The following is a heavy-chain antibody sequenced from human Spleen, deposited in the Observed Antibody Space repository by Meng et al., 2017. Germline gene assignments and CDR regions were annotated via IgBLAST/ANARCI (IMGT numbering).Heavy chain of an antibody. D-gene: IGHD6-19*01. CDR2: ISYSGST. Sequence: QLQLQESGPGPVGPSDTLSLTCSVSGGSISSSSYYCTWIRQPPGKGLEWIGAISYSGSTYYNPSLKSRVTISADTSKTYFSLKLTSVTAADTATYFCARGAAGPDWLDPWGQGTLVTVSS. J-gene: IGHJ5*02. CDR3: ARGAAGPDWLDP. CDR1: GGSISSSSYY. V-gene: IGHV4-39*02.